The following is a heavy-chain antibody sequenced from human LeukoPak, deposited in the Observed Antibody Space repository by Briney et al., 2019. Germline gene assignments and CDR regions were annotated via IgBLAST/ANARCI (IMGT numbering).Heavy chain of an antibody. D-gene: IGHD1-7*01. CDR1: GFTFSNSW. CDR2: INEDGCEK. Sequence: PGWALRLSCAACGFTFSNSWMGWVRQAPGNELEWVANINEDGCEKYYMDSVKGRFTNYRDNDKNALFLQMNSLRGEDRAVYYCAVYNWNSKRDFEYGGQGTLVTVSS. V-gene: IGHV3-7*03. CDR3: AVYNWNSKRDFEY. J-gene: IGHJ4*02.